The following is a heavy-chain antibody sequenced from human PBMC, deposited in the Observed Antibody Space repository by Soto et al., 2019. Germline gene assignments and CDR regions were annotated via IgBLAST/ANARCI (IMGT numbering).Heavy chain of an antibody. J-gene: IGHJ4*02. CDR3: ARAGHYYDSSGYDN. V-gene: IGHV1-18*01. CDR2: ISAYNGNT. CDR1: GYSFATSG. Sequence: GASVKVSCKASGYSFATSGISWVRQAPGQGLEWMGWISAYNGNTNYEQKLQDRVTMTTDTSTSTAYLELRSLRSDDTAVYYCARAGHYYDSSGYDNWGQGTLVTVSS. D-gene: IGHD3-22*01.